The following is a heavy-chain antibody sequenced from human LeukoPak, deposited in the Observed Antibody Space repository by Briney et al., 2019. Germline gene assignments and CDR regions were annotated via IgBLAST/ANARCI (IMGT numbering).Heavy chain of an antibody. J-gene: IGHJ4*02. V-gene: IGHV1-3*01. CDR1: GYTFTSYA. Sequence: ASVKVSCKASGYTFTSYAMHWVRQAPGQRLEWMGWINAGNGNTKYSQKFQGRVTITRDTSASTAYTELSSLRSEDTAVYYCARERGSSRGNYSDYWGQGTPVTVSS. CDR3: ARERGSSRGNYSDY. CDR2: INAGNGNT. D-gene: IGHD1-26*01.